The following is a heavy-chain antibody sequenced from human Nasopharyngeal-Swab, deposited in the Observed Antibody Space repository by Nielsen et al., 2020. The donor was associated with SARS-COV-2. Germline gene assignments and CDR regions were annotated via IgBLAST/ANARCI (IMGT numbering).Heavy chain of an antibody. D-gene: IGHD2-2*01. CDR3: ARAGRYQLQTHPFDY. J-gene: IGHJ4*02. Sequence: LKISCAASGFTFDDYAMHWVRQAPGKGLEWVSGISWNSGSIGYADSVKGRFTISRDNAKNSLYLQMNSLRAEDTALYYCARAGRYQLQTHPFDYWGQGTLVTVSS. CDR1: GFTFDDYA. V-gene: IGHV3-9*01. CDR2: ISWNSGSI.